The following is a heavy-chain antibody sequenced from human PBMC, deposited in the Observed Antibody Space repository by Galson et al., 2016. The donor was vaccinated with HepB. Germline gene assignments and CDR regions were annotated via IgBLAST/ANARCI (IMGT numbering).Heavy chain of an antibody. CDR1: EFSFGSYP. J-gene: IGHJ3*02. D-gene: IGHD6-19*01. CDR2: INSIGDFT. Sequence: AEFSFGSYPMTWVRQAPGKGLEWVSTINSIGDFTHYADSVKGRFTISRDNSKNTLYLQMNRLRADDTALYFCAREGYSSGHCGALYMWGRGTVVAVSS. CDR3: AREGYSSGHCGALYM. V-gene: IGHV3-23*01.